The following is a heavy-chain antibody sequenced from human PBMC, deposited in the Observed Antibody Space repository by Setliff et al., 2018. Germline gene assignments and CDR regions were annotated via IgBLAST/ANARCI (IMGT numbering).Heavy chain of an antibody. J-gene: IGHJ6*03. V-gene: IGHV4-59*11. Sequence: PSETLSLTCTVSGASINNHYWAWIRQPPGKGLEWIGYVSHSGSTDYTPSLRGRVTVAVDTSRIHFSLKLRSVTAADTAVYSCARAPGRQYYHYTELWGKGTTVTVSS. CDR2: VSHSGST. CDR3: ARAPGRQYYHYTEL. D-gene: IGHD3-16*01. CDR1: GASINNHY.